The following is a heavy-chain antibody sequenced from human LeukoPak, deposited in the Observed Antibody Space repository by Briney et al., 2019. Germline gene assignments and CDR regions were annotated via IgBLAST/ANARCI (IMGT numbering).Heavy chain of an antibody. CDR3: ARVDNYGDYTDY. J-gene: IGHJ4*02. CDR1: GFTFSDYY. D-gene: IGHD4-17*01. CDR2: ISSSGSTI. Sequence: GGSLRLSCAASGFTFSDYYMSWIRQAPGKGLEWVSYISSSGSTIYYADSVKGPFTISRDNAKNSLYLQMNSLRAEDTAVYYCARVDNYGDYTDYWGQGTLVTVSS. V-gene: IGHV3-11*01.